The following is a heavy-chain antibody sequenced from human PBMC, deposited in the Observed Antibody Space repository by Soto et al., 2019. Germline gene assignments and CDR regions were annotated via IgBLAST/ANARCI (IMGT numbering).Heavy chain of an antibody. V-gene: IGHV1-3*01. Sequence: ASVKVSCKASGYTFTSYAMHWVRQAPGQRLEWMGWINAGNGNTKYSQKFQGRVTITRDTSASTAYMELSSLRSEDTAVYYCARSRGDGYNYYFDYWGQGTLVTVSS. CDR2: INAGNGNT. J-gene: IGHJ4*02. D-gene: IGHD5-12*01. CDR1: GYTFTSYA. CDR3: ARSRGDGYNYYFDY.